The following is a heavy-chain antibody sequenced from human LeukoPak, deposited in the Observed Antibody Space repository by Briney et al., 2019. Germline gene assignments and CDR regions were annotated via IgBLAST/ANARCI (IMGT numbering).Heavy chain of an antibody. J-gene: IGHJ6*02. D-gene: IGHD6-6*01. V-gene: IGHV3-7*01. CDR1: GFTFSSYW. Sequence: GGSLRLSCAASGFTFSSYWMSWVRQAPGKGLEWVANIKQDGSEKYYVDSVKGRFTISRDNAKNSLYLQMNSLRAEDTAAYYCASVEYSSSYGMDVWGQGTTVTVSS. CDR3: ASVEYSSSYGMDV. CDR2: IKQDGSEK.